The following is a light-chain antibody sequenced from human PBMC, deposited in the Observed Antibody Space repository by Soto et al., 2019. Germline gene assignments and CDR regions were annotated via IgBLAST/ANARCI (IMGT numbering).Light chain of an antibody. CDR1: QRITTY. CDR3: QQTYSTPYT. Sequence: IQMTQSPSSLSASLGDRVTITCRARQRITTYLNWYQQKPGNAPKLLITTSGTLQRGVPSRFRGSGSVTDFTLTITSLQREDCATYFCQQTYSTPYTFGQGTKLDIK. J-gene: IGKJ2*01. CDR2: TSG. V-gene: IGKV1-39*01.